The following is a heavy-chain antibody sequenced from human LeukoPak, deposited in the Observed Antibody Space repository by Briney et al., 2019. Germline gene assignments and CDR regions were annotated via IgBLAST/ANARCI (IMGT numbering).Heavy chain of an antibody. J-gene: IGHJ5*02. CDR2: FDPEDGET. Sequence: ASVKVSCKVSGYTLTELSMHWVRQAPGKGLEWMGGFDPEDGETIYAPKFQGRVTMTEDTSTDTAYMELSSLRSEDTAVYYCATVIQMGFLEGFDPWGQGTLVTVSS. CDR1: GYTLTELS. D-gene: IGHD3-3*01. CDR3: ATVIQMGFLEGFDP. V-gene: IGHV1-24*01.